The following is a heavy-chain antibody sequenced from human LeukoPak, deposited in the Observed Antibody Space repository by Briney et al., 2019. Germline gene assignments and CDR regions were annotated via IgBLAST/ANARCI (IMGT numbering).Heavy chain of an antibody. Sequence: GSLRLSCAASGFTVSSNYMSWVRQPPGKGLEWIGEINHSGSTNYNPSLKSRVTISVDTSKNQFSLKLSSVTAADTAVYYCASAARTGAFDIWGQGTMVTVSS. D-gene: IGHD1-14*01. V-gene: IGHV4-34*01. CDR3: ASAARTGAFDI. J-gene: IGHJ3*02. CDR1: GFTVSSNY. CDR2: INHSGST.